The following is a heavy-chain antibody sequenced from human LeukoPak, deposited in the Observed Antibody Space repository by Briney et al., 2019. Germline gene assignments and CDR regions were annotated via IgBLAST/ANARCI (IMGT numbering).Heavy chain of an antibody. CDR1: GGSFSAYY. CDR3: ALTTMVSRYMDV. CDR2: INHSGST. J-gene: IGHJ6*03. V-gene: IGHV4-34*01. Sequence: ASETLSLTCVVYGGSFSAYYWSWIRQPPGKGLEWVAEINHSGSTNYSPSLKSRVTISVDTSKNQFSLKLSSVTAADTAVYYCALTTMVSRYMDVWGKGTTVTVSS. D-gene: IGHD5-18*01.